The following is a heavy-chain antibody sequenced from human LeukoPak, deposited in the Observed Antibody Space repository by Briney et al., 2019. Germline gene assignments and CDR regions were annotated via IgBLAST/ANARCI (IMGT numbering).Heavy chain of an antibody. D-gene: IGHD4-17*01. CDR3: ARETTVTTGAFDI. J-gene: IGHJ3*02. CDR2: IIPILGTA. V-gene: IGHV1-69*05. Sequence: SVKVSCKASGGTFSSYAISWVRQAPGQGLEWMGGIIPILGTANYAQKFQGRVTITTDESTSTAYMELSSLRSEDTAVYYCARETTVTTGAFDIWGQGTMVTVSS. CDR1: GGTFSSYA.